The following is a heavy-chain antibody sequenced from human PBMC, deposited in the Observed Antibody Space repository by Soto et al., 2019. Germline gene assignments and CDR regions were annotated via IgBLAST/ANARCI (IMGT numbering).Heavy chain of an antibody. CDR2: IYYSGST. D-gene: IGHD1-7*01. V-gene: IGHV4-30-4*01. Sequence: SETLSLTWTVSGGSISSADYSWTWIRQPPGKGLEWIGYIYYSGSTYYNPSLKSRVTISVDTSKNQFSLKLSSVTAADTAVYYCASGYNWNYRKWRNWFAPWGQGTLVTVSS. J-gene: IGHJ5*02. CDR3: ASGYNWNYRKWRNWFAP. CDR1: GGSISSADYS.